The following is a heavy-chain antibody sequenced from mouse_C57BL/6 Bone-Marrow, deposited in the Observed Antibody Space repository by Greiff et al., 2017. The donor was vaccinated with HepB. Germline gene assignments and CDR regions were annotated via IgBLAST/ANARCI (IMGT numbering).Heavy chain of an antibody. CDR3: ARRAMVTTILYYYAMDY. Sequence: QVQLQQPGAELVKPGASVKLSCKASGYTFTSYWMHWVKQRTGRGLEWIGRIDPNSGGTKYNEKFKSKATLTVDKPSSTAYMQLSSLTSEDSAVYYCARRAMVTTILYYYAMDYWGQGTSVTVSS. CDR2: IDPNSGGT. D-gene: IGHD2-2*01. V-gene: IGHV1-72*01. CDR1: GYTFTSYW. J-gene: IGHJ4*01.